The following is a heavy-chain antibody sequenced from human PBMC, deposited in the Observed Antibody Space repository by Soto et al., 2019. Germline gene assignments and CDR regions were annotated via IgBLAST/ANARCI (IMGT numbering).Heavy chain of an antibody. Sequence: QLQLQESGSGLVKPSQTLSLTCVVSGGSISSGGYSWSWIRQPPGKGLEWIGYIYHSGSTYYNPSLNRRVTIPVYRSKNPSPLKLSSVTAADTAVYYCVRGPGPLGQGTLVTVSS. J-gene: IGHJ5*02. CDR3: VRGPGP. CDR2: IYHSGST. CDR1: GGSISSGGYS. V-gene: IGHV4-30-2*01.